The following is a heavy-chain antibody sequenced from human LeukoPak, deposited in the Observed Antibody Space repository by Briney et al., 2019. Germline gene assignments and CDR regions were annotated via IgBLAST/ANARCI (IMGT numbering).Heavy chain of an antibody. D-gene: IGHD3-10*01. Sequence: SVKVSCKASGGTFSSYAISWVRQAPGQGLEWMGGIIPIFGTANYAQKFQGRVTITADESTSTAYMELSSLRSEDTAVYYCARGTVRAADYYYGMDVWGQGTTVTVSS. CDR2: IIPIFGTA. J-gene: IGHJ6*02. V-gene: IGHV1-69*13. CDR3: ARGTVRAADYYYGMDV. CDR1: GGTFSSYA.